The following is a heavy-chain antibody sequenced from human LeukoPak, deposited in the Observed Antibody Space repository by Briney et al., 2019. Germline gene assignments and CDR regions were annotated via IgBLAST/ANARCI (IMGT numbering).Heavy chain of an antibody. D-gene: IGHD5-18*01. CDR2: IWYDGSNK. V-gene: IGHV3-33*01. Sequence: PGRSLRLSCAASGFTFSSYGMHWVRQAPGKGLEWVAVIWYDGSNKYYADSVKGRFTISRDNSKNTLYLQMNSLRAEDTAVYYCARDHGGYSYGWGYYFDYWGQGTLVTVSS. J-gene: IGHJ4*02. CDR1: GFTFSSYG. CDR3: ARDHGGYSYGWGYYFDY.